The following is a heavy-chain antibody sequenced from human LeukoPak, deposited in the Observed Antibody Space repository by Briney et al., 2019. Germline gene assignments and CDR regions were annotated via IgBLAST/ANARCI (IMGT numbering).Heavy chain of an antibody. CDR2: INPNSGGT. V-gene: IGHV1-2*02. J-gene: IGHJ4*02. D-gene: IGHD3-10*01. CDR1: GYTFTGYY. Sequence: ASVKVSCKASGYTFTGYYMHWVRQAPGQGLEWMGWINPNSGGTNYAQKFQGRVTMTRDTSISTAYMELSRLTSDDTAVYYCARFYYYGSGSYYNEGYFDYWGQGTLVTVSS. CDR3: ARFYYYGSGSYYNEGYFDY.